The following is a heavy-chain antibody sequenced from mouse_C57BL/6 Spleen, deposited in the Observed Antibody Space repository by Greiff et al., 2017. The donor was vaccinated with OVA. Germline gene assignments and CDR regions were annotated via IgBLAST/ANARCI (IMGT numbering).Heavy chain of an antibody. V-gene: IGHV1-26*01. Sequence: VQLQQSGPELVKPGASVKISCKASGYTFTDYYMNWVKQSHGKSLEWIGDINPNNGGPSYNQKFKGKATLTVDKSSSTAYMELRSLTSEDSAVYYCARRYYYGSSYWYFDVWGTGTTVTVSS. D-gene: IGHD1-1*01. CDR3: ARRYYYGSSYWYFDV. CDR1: GYTFTDYY. J-gene: IGHJ1*03. CDR2: INPNNGGP.